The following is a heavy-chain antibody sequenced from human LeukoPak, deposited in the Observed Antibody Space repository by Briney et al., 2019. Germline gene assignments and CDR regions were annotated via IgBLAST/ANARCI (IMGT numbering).Heavy chain of an antibody. CDR1: GFTFSSYS. Sequence: GGSLRLSCAASGFTFSSYSMNWVRQAPGKGLEWVSSISSSSSYIYYADSVKGRFTISRDNAKNSLYPQMNSLRAEDTAVYYCARAPVLGYCSSTSCYGTMWFDPWGQGTLVTVSS. CDR2: ISSSSSYI. D-gene: IGHD2-2*01. V-gene: IGHV3-21*01. J-gene: IGHJ5*02. CDR3: ARAPVLGYCSSTSCYGTMWFDP.